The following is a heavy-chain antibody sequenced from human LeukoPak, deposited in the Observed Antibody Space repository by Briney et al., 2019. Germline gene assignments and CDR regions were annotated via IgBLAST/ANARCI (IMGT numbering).Heavy chain of an antibody. V-gene: IGHV4-31*03. D-gene: IGHD3-10*01. CDR2: IYYSGST. CDR1: GGSISGGGYY. Sequence: SETLSLTCTVSGGSISGGGYYWSWIRQHPGKGLEWIGYIYYSGSTYYNPSLKSRVTISVDTSKNQFSLKLSSVTAADTAVYYCARAPLWFGELLAYGMDVWGQGTTVTVSS. CDR3: ARAPLWFGELLAYGMDV. J-gene: IGHJ6*02.